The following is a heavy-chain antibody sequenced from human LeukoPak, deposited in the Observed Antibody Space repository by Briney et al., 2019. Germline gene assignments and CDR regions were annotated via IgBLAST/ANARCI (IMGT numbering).Heavy chain of an antibody. CDR1: GGTFSSYS. J-gene: IGHJ5*02. V-gene: IGHV1-69*13. CDR2: IVPIFGTA. CDR3: ARDRAAAGLNNWFDP. Sequence: VAPVKVSCKASGGTFSSYSISWVRQAPGQGLEWMGGIVPIFGTADYAQKFQGRVTITADESTSTAYMELSSLRSEDTAVYYCARDRAAAGLNNWFDPWGQGTLVTVSS. D-gene: IGHD6-13*01.